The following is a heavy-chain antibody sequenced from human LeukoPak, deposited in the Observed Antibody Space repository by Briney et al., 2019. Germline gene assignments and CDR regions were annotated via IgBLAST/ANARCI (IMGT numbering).Heavy chain of an antibody. CDR2: IYSSGTT. J-gene: IGHJ4*02. V-gene: IGHV4-4*09. Sequence: SETLSLTCTVSGGAISRYYWSWIRQPPGKGLEWVGYIYSSGTTKYNPSLKSRVTISVDTSKTQLSPKLRSVTAADTAVYYCARVRRSGSYYKRGVYYFDYWGQGTLVTVSS. D-gene: IGHD3-10*01. CDR1: GGAISRYY. CDR3: ARVRRSGSYYKRGVYYFDY.